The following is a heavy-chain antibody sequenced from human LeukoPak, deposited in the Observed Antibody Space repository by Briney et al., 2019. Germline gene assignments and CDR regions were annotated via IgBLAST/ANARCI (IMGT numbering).Heavy chain of an antibody. CDR2: MDPTGSQK. Sequence: GGSLRLSCADSKFTFNGFWMNWVRQAPGKGLEWVANMDPTGSQKRYVDSVRGRFTISKDNPGASLYLDMHSLRAEDTAIYYCAIWTSSNYWGQGTLVTVSS. CDR3: AIWTSSNY. J-gene: IGHJ4*02. V-gene: IGHV3-7*01. D-gene: IGHD1-1*01. CDR1: KFTFNGFW.